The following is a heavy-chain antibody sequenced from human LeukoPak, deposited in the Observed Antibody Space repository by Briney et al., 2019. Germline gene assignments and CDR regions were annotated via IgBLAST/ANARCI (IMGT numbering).Heavy chain of an antibody. Sequence: GESLKISCKGSGYSFTSYWIGWVRQMPGKGLEWMGIIYPGDSDTRYSPSFQGQRTISADKSISTAYLQWSSLKASDTAMYYCARLRWGDVDSSHFDYWGQGTLVTVSS. CDR1: GYSFTSYW. V-gene: IGHV5-51*01. CDR3: ARLRWGDVDSSHFDY. J-gene: IGHJ4*02. D-gene: IGHD7-27*01. CDR2: IYPGDSDT.